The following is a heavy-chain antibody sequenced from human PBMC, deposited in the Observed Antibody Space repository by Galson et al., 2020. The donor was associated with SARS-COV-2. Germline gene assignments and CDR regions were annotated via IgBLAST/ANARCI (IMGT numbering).Heavy chain of an antibody. CDR1: GYTLTELS. D-gene: IGHD6-13*01. CDR3: ATAPPFIAAAGTWFDP. V-gene: IGHV1-24*01. J-gene: IGHJ5*02. CDR2: FDPEDGET. Sequence: ASVKVSCKVSGYTLTELSMHWVRQAPGKGLEWMGGFDPEDGETIYAQKFQGRATMTEDTSTDTAYMELSSLRSEDTAVYYCATAPPFIAAAGTWFDPWGQGTLVTVSS.